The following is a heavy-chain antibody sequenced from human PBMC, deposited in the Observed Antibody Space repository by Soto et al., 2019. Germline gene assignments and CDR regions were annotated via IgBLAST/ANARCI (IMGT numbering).Heavy chain of an antibody. V-gene: IGHV4-30-4*03. CDR1: GRSISSVNYY. CDR3: AAGGGLPRYY. CDR2: IYYSGST. Sequence: PSETLSLTCTVSGRSISSVNYYWSWIRQPPGKGLEWIGYIYYSGSTYYNPSLKSRVTISVDRSKNQFSLKLSSVTAADTAVYYCAAGGGLPRYYWGQGTLVTVS. J-gene: IGHJ4*02. D-gene: IGHD5-12*01.